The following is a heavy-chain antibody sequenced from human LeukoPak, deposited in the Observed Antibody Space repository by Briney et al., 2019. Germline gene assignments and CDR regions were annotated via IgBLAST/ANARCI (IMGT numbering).Heavy chain of an antibody. D-gene: IGHD3-16*01. J-gene: IGHJ6*03. Sequence: SETLSLTCAVYGGSFSGYYWSWIRQPPGKGLEWMAEINHSGSTNYHSGSTNYNPSLKSRVTISVDTSKNQFSLKLSSVTAADTAVYFCARGYGGIYYYYMDVWGKGTTVTISS. CDR3: ARGYGGIYYYYMDV. CDR1: GGSFSGYY. CDR2: INHSGSTNYHSGST. V-gene: IGHV4-34*01.